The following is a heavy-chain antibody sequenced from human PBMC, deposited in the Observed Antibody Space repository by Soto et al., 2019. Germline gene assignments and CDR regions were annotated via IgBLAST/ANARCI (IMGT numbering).Heavy chain of an antibody. CDR3: AKDPFGDYANAFDI. CDR2: ISWNSDNI. J-gene: IGHJ3*02. CDR1: GFTFDDYG. D-gene: IGHD4-17*01. V-gene: IGHV3-9*01. Sequence: EVQLVESGGGLVQPGRSLRLSCAASGFTFDDYGMHWVRHAPGEGLEWVSGISWNSDNIGYADSVKGRFTISRDNAKNFLYLQMNSLRPEDTALYYCAKDPFGDYANAFDIWGQGTMVTVSS.